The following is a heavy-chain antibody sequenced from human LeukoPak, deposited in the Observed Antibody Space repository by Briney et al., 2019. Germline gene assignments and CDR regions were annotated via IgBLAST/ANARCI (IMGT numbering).Heavy chain of an antibody. CDR1: GFTFSSYG. D-gene: IGHD6-19*01. V-gene: IGHV3-30*18. CDR2: ISYDGSNK. CDR3: AKGVWSSGPDAFDI. Sequence: SGGSLRLSCAASGFTFSSYGMHWVRQAPGKGLEWVAVISYDGSNKYYADSVKGRFSISRDNSKNTMYLQMNSLRAEDTAVYYCAKGVWSSGPDAFDIWGQGTMVTVSS. J-gene: IGHJ3*02.